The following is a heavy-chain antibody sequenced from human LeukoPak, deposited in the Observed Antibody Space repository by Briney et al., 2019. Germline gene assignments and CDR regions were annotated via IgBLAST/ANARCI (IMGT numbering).Heavy chain of an antibody. J-gene: IGHJ3*02. CDR2: ISWNSGSI. D-gene: IGHD6-13*01. V-gene: IGHV3-9*01. Sequence: GRSLRLSCAATGFTFDDYALHWVRQAPGKGLEWVSGISWNSGSIGYADSVKGRFTISRDNAKNSLYLQMNSLRPEDTALYYCAKDIAKATTVSSSVVFDIWGQGTMVTVSS. CDR3: AKDIAKATTVSSSVVFDI. CDR1: GFTFDDYA.